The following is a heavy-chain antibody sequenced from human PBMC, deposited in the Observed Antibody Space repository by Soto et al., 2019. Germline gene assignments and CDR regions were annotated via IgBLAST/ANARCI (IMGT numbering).Heavy chain of an antibody. D-gene: IGHD3-3*01. CDR3: ATNLGPTLRVSAGTIFGYYGMDV. Sequence: GGSLRLSCAASGFTFSSYAMHWVRQAPGKGLEWVAVISYDGSNKYYADSGKGRFTISRENSKNTLYLQMNSLRAEDTAVYYCATNLGPTLRVSAGTIFGYYGMDVWGQGTTVTVSS. CDR1: GFTFSSYA. V-gene: IGHV3-30-3*01. CDR2: ISYDGSNK. J-gene: IGHJ6*02.